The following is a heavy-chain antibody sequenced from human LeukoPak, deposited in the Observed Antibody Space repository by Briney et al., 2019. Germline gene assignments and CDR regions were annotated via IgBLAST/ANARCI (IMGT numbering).Heavy chain of an antibody. CDR3: ARGAENDSSGYYYDYFDY. J-gene: IGHJ4*02. CDR1: GYTFTSYY. D-gene: IGHD3-22*01. CDR2: INPNSGGT. V-gene: IGHV1-2*02. Sequence: ASVKVSCKASGYTFTSYYMHWVRQAPGQGLEWMGWINPNSGGTNYAQKFQGRVTMTRDTSISTAYMELSRLRSDDTAVYYCARGAENDSSGYYYDYFDYWGQGTLVTVSS.